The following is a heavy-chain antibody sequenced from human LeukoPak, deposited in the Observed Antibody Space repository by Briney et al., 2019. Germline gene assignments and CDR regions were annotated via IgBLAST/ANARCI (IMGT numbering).Heavy chain of an antibody. Sequence: SETLSLTCTVSGYSISSSYYWGWIRQPPGKGLEWIGSIYHSGSTYYNPSLKSRVTISVDTSKNQFSLKLSSVTAADTAVYYCARVHPARLLWFGELFDYWGQGTLVTVSS. J-gene: IGHJ4*02. CDR1: GYSISSSYY. D-gene: IGHD3-10*01. V-gene: IGHV4-38-2*02. CDR2: IYHSGST. CDR3: ARVHPARLLWFGELFDY.